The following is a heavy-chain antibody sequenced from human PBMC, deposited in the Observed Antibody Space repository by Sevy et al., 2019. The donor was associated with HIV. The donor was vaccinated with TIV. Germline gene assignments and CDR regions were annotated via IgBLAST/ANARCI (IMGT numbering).Heavy chain of an antibody. Sequence: SETLSLTCAVYGGSFSGYYWSWIRQPPGKGLEGIGEINHSGSTNYNPSLKSRVTISVDRSKNQFSLKLSSVTAADTAVYYCARGHIVATYQPKSDPWGQGTLVTVSP. V-gene: IGHV4-34*01. CDR2: INHSGST. D-gene: IGHD5-12*01. CDR1: GGSFSGYY. CDR3: ARGHIVATYQPKSDP. J-gene: IGHJ5*02.